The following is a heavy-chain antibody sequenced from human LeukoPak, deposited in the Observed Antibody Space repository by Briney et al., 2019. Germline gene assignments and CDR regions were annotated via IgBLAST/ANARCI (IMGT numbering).Heavy chain of an antibody. CDR3: ARDSGGDYVPNYFDY. CDR2: LKQDGSKK. V-gene: IGHV3-7*03. D-gene: IGHD4-17*01. Sequence: GGSLRLSCVASGFPFSSYWMTWVRQAPGKGLEWVANLKQDGSKKSYVDSVKGRFTISRDDAKNSLYLQMNSLRAEDTAVYYCARDSGGDYVPNYFDYWGQGTLVTVSS. CDR1: GFPFSSYW. J-gene: IGHJ4*02.